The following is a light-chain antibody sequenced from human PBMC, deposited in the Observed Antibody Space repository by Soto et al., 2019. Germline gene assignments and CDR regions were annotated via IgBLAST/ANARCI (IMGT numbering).Light chain of an antibody. CDR1: NNDVGGFNF. V-gene: IGLV2-14*03. Sequence: QSALTQPASVSGSPGQSITISCTGNNNDVGGFNFVSWYQQHPGKVPKLLIYDVDDRPSGVSNRFSGSRSGNTASLTISGLQAEDEADYYCSSYTGRSTVIFGGGTKLTVL. CDR2: DVD. J-gene: IGLJ2*01. CDR3: SSYTGRSTVI.